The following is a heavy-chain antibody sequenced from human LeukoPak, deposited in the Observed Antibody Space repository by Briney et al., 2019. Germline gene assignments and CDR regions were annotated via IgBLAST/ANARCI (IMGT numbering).Heavy chain of an antibody. Sequence: GSSVKVSCKASGGTFSSYAISWVRQAPGQGLEWMGGIIPIFGTANYAQKFQGRVTITTDESTSTAYMELSSLRSEDTAVYYCARSYCSSTSCQAQDAFDIWGQGTMVTVSS. V-gene: IGHV1-69*05. CDR3: ARSYCSSTSCQAQDAFDI. J-gene: IGHJ3*02. D-gene: IGHD2-2*01. CDR2: IIPIFGTA. CDR1: GGTFSSYA.